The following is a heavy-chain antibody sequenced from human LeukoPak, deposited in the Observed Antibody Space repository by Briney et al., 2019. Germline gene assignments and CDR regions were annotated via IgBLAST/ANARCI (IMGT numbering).Heavy chain of an antibody. D-gene: IGHD5-24*01. J-gene: IGHJ3*02. CDR1: GYTFTGYY. V-gene: IGHV1-46*01. Sequence: RASVKVSCKTSGYTFTGYYMHWVRQAPGQGLEWMGIINPSGGSTSYAQKFQGRVFMTRDTSTSTVYMELSSLKSEDTAVYYCARVRDGYNDAYDIWGQGTMVTVSS. CDR2: INPSGGST. CDR3: ARVRDGYNDAYDI.